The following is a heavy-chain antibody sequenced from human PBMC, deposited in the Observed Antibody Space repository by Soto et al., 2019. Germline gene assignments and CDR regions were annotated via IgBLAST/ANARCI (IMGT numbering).Heavy chain of an antibody. D-gene: IGHD3-3*01. Sequence: SEMLSLTCTVSGGSISSGGYYWSWIRQHPGKGLEWIGYIYYSGSTYYNPSLKSRVTISVDTSKNQFSLKLSSVTAADTAVYYCARAVITIFGVVQDWFDPWGQGTLVTVSS. CDR1: GGSISSGGYY. V-gene: IGHV4-31*03. CDR3: ARAVITIFGVVQDWFDP. J-gene: IGHJ5*02. CDR2: IYYSGST.